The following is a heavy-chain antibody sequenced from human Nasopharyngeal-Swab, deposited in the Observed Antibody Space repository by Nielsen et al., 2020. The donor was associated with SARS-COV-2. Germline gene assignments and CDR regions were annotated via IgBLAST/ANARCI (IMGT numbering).Heavy chain of an antibody. V-gene: IGHV1-18*01. D-gene: IGHD3-16*01. CDR3: ARELGVGLFDY. Sequence: ASVKVSCKTSGYTFSSYGIAWVRQAPGQGLEWLGWISPYNDYTHYAQKFQGSVTMTSDTSTSTAYLELRSLTSDDTAVDYCARELGVGLFDYWGQGTLVTVSS. J-gene: IGHJ4*02. CDR1: GYTFSSYG. CDR2: ISPYNDYT.